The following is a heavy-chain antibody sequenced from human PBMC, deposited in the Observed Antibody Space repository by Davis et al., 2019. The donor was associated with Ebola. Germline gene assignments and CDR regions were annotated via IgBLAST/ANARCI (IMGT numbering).Heavy chain of an antibody. J-gene: IGHJ6*04. CDR3: ARRLYCSSTSCYVAHYYYGMDV. CDR1: GFTFSSYS. D-gene: IGHD2-2*01. CDR2: ISSSSSYI. Sequence: GGSLRLSCAASGFTFSSYSMNWVRQAPGKGLEWVSSISSSSSYIYYADSVKGRFTISRDNAKNSLYLQMNSLRAEDTAVYYCARRLYCSSTSCYVAHYYYGMDVWGKGTTVTVSS. V-gene: IGHV3-21*01.